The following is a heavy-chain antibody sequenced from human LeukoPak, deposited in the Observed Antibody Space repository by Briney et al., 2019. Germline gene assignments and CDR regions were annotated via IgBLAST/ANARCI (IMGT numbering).Heavy chain of an antibody. V-gene: IGHV4-38-2*02. Sequence: SETLSLTCIVSGYSISSDYFWCLVRQPPGKGLEGIGSIFHSGSVYYNPSLKSRVTRSVDPAKNRCSLKLTSLTAADTALSYCARAVTTKWDYYYMDVWGKGTTVNVSS. CDR1: GYSISSDYF. CDR3: ARAVTTKWDYYYMDV. D-gene: IGHD4-17*01. J-gene: IGHJ6*03. CDR2: IFHSGSV.